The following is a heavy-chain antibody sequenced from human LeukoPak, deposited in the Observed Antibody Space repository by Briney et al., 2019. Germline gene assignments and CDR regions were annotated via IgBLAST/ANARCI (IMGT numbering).Heavy chain of an antibody. V-gene: IGHV1-18*01. CDR1: GYTFTSYD. Sequence: ASVKVSCKASGYTFTSYDINWVRQATGQGLEWMGWISAYNGNTNYAQKLQGRVTMTTDTSTSTAYMELRSLRSDDTAVYYCARDRYCSGGSCYSDYWGQGTLVTVSS. J-gene: IGHJ4*02. D-gene: IGHD2-15*01. CDR3: ARDRYCSGGSCYSDY. CDR2: ISAYNGNT.